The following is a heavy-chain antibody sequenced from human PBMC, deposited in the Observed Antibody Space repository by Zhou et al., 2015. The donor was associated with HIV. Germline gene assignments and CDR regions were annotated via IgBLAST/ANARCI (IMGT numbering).Heavy chain of an antibody. D-gene: IGHD5-24*01. CDR2: IIPIFGTA. Sequence: QVHLVQSGPEMKRPGSAVKVSCKASGGVFNSYTIAWVRQAPGQGLEWMGGIIPIFGTANYAQKFQGRVTITADESTSTAYMELSSLRSEDTAVYYCARGGLDGYPTRGYYYGMDVWGQGP. J-gene: IGHJ6*02. V-gene: IGHV1-69*01. CDR1: GGVFNSYT. CDR3: ARGGLDGYPTRGYYYGMDV.